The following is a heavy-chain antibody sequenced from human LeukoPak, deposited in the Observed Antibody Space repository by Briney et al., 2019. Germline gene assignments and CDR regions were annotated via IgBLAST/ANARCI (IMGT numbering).Heavy chain of an antibody. CDR3: ASAAGPFDH. Sequence: GGSLRLSCAASGLSFSDYGMHWVRQAPGKGLEWVAVIWSDGSNKYYADSVKGRFTISRDNSKNTLYLQMNTLRADDTAVYFCASAAGPFDHWGQGTLVTVSS. V-gene: IGHV3-33*01. CDR2: IWSDGSNK. J-gene: IGHJ4*02. D-gene: IGHD6-13*01. CDR1: GLSFSDYG.